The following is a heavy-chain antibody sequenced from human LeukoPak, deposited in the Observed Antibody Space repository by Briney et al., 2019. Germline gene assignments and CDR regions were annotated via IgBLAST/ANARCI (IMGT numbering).Heavy chain of an antibody. J-gene: IGHJ4*02. CDR2: ISYDGSNK. D-gene: IGHD3-10*01. CDR1: GFTFSSYA. Sequence: PGGSLRLSCAASGFTFSSYAMHWVRQAPGKGLEWVAVISYDGSNKYYADSVKGRFTISRDNSKNTLYLQMNSLRAEDTAVYYCAINYYGSGSYYHYWGQGTLVTVSS. CDR3: AINYYGSGSYYHY. V-gene: IGHV3-30*04.